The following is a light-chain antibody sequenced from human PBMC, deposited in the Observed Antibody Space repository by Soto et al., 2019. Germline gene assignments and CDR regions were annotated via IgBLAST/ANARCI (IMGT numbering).Light chain of an antibody. J-gene: IGKJ5*01. V-gene: IGKV1-39*01. CDR1: QSISGY. CDR3: QQSYSTPRIT. Sequence: DIQMTHSPSSLSASVGDRVTISCRASQSISGYLNWYQQKPVKAPKLVIYGTSNLHSGVLSRFSGSGSGTDFTLTISSLQTEDFASYHCQQSYSTPRITFCQGTRLEIK. CDR2: GTS.